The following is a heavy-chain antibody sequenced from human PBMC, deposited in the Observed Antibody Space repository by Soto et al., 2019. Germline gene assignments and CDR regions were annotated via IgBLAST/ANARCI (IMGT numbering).Heavy chain of an antibody. D-gene: IGHD6-19*01. CDR1: GFTFSSYA. CDR2: ISSNGGST. V-gene: IGHV3-64*01. CDR3: ARAFIGVAGYFDY. J-gene: IGHJ4*02. Sequence: GGSLRLSCAASGFTFSSYAMHWVRQAPGKGLEYVSVISSNGGSTYYANSVKGRFTISRDNSKNTLYLQMGSLRAEDMAVYYCARAFIGVAGYFDYWGQGTLVTVSS.